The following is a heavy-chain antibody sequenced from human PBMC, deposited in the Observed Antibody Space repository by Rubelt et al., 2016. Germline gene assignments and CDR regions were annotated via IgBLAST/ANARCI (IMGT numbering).Heavy chain of an antibody. V-gene: IGHV1-69*01. CDR3: AREQQLVGGWFDP. J-gene: IGHJ5*02. D-gene: IGHD6-13*01. CDR2: ILPLFVTA. Sequence: QVQLVQSGAEVKKPGSSVKVSCKASGGTFSSSAISWVRQAPVQGLEWMGGILPLFVTANYEQKFQGRVTITADEATSTAYMERSSLRSEDTAVYYCAREQQLVGGWFDPWGQGTLVTVSS. CDR1: GGTFSSSA.